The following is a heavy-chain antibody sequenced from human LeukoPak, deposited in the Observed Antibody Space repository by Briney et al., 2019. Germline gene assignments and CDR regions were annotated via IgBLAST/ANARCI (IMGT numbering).Heavy chain of an antibody. J-gene: IGHJ6*02. Sequence: LEALSLTCAVYGGSFSGYYWSWIRQPPGKGLEWIGEINHSGSTNYNPSLKSRVTISVDTSKNQFSLKLSSVTAADTAVYYCARGGVFGYGSGSYPYYYYGMDVWGQGTTVTVSS. CDR2: INHSGST. CDR3: ARGGVFGYGSGSYPYYYYGMDV. V-gene: IGHV4-34*01. D-gene: IGHD3-10*01. CDR1: GGSFSGYY.